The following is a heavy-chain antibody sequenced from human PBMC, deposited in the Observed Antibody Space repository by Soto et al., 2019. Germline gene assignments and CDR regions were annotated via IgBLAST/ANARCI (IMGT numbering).Heavy chain of an antibody. D-gene: IGHD2-15*01. CDR3: ATVLESMDV. CDR1: GGSISSYD. CDR2: IYYSGST. J-gene: IGHJ6*02. V-gene: IGHV4-59*01. Sequence: PXETLSLSFTDSGGSISSYDWSWIRQPPGKGLEWIGYIYYSGSTNYNPSLKSRVTISVDTSKNQFSLKLSSVTAADTAVYYCATVLESMDVWGQGTTVTVS.